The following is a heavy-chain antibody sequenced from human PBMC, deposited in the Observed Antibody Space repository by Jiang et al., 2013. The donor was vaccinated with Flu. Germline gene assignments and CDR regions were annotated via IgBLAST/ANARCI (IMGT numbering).Heavy chain of an antibody. CDR3: ARDLGDYYGSGGYYYYGMDV. Sequence: EWIGYIYYSGSTNYNPSLKSRVTISVDTSKNQFSLKLSSVTAADTAVYYCARDLGDYYGSGGYYYYGMDVWGQGTTVTVSS. V-gene: IGHV4-59*01. J-gene: IGHJ6*02. CDR2: IYYSGST. D-gene: IGHD3-10*01.